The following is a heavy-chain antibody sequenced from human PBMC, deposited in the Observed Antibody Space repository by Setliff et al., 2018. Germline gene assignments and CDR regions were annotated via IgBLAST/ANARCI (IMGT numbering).Heavy chain of an antibody. CDR3: ARQDGRITMIVVVMQAFDI. J-gene: IGHJ3*02. CDR1: GGSISSHY. Sequence: KPSEILSLTCTVSGGSISSHYWSWIRQPPGKGLEWIGSIYYSGSTNYNPSLKSRVTISVDTSKNQFSLKLSSVTAADTAVYYCARQDGRITMIVVVMQAFDIWGQGTMVTVSS. CDR2: IYYSGST. D-gene: IGHD3-22*01. V-gene: IGHV4-59*11.